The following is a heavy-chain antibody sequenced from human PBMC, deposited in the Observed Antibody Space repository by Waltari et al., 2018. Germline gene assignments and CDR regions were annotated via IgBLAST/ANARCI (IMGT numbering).Heavy chain of an antibody. D-gene: IGHD5-18*01. Sequence: QVPLVQSGAEVKKPGSSVKVSCKASGGTFSSYAISWVRQAPGQGLEWMGGSIPSLGKATYAEKCQGRGTITADKSTSTTYMELSSLRSEDTAVDYCASRRGYRNYYMDVWGKGTTVTVSS. J-gene: IGHJ6*03. CDR1: GGTFSSYA. CDR3: ASRRGYRNYYMDV. CDR2: SIPSLGKA. V-gene: IGHV1-69*10.